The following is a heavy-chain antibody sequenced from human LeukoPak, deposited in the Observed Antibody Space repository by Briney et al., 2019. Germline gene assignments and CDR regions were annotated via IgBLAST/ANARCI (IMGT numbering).Heavy chain of an antibody. D-gene: IGHD6-13*01. CDR1: GFTFSSYA. CDR3: ARVYSSSWYSAFDI. V-gene: IGHV3-64*01. Sequence: PGGSLRLSCAASGFTFSSYAMHWVRQAPGKGLEYVSAISSNGGSTYYGNSLKGRFTISRDNSKNTLYLQMGSLRAEDMAVYYCARVYSSSWYSAFDIWGQGTMVTVSS. CDR2: ISSNGGST. J-gene: IGHJ3*02.